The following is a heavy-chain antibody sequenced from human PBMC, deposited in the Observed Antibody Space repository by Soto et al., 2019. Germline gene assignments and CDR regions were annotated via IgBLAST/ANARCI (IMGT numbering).Heavy chain of an antibody. D-gene: IGHD1-26*01. Sequence: PSETLYHTCSVSGVSMSCYSWSWSRQPPGKGLEWIGYIYHSGSTYYNPSLKSRVTISVDRSKNQFSLKLSSVTAADTAVYYCARDPSGSYYFDYWGQGTLVTVSS. J-gene: IGHJ4*02. CDR2: IYHSGST. CDR3: ARDPSGSYYFDY. CDR1: GVSMSCYS. V-gene: IGHV4-30-2*01.